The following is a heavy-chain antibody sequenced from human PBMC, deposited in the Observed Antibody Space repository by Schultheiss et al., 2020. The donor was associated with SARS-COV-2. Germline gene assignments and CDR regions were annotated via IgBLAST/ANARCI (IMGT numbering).Heavy chain of an antibody. CDR2: IDPSDSYT. J-gene: IGHJ4*02. Sequence: GGSLRLSCKGSGYSFTSYWIGWVRQMPGKGLEWMGRIDPSDSYTNYSPSFQGQVTFSADKSTNTAYLQWSSLKASDTAMYYCARFEAQPNDYGDQDYWGQGTLVTVSS. V-gene: IGHV5-10-1*04. CDR1: GYSFTSYW. D-gene: IGHD4-17*01. CDR3: ARFEAQPNDYGDQDY.